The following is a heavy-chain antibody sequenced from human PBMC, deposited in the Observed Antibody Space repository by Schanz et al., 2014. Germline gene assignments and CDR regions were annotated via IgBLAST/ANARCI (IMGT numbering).Heavy chain of an antibody. CDR3: AVLGGFGELPLDY. Sequence: VQLVESGGGLVKPGGSLRLSCAASGFTSSNAWMSWVRQAPGKGLEWVAIISLDGSNQYDADSVKGRFTISRDNAKNSLYLHMNTLSADVSAVYYCAVLGGFGELPLDYRGQGTLVTVSS. CDR1: GFTSSNAW. D-gene: IGHD3-10*01. CDR2: ISLDGSNQ. J-gene: IGHJ4*02. V-gene: IGHV3-30*03.